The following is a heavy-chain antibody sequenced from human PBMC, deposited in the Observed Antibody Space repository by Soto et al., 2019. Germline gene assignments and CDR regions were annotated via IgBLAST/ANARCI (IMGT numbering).Heavy chain of an antibody. CDR2: INAGNGNT. CDR1: GYTFTSYA. J-gene: IGHJ5*02. V-gene: IGHV1-3*01. D-gene: IGHD2-21*02. Sequence: QVQLVQSGAEVKKPGASVKVSCKASGYTFTSYAMHWVRQAPGQRLEWMGWINAGNGNTKYSQKFQGRVTITRDTYARTAYLELRSLRSEDTAVYYCASGFSGGDADWFDLWGQGTLVTVSS. CDR3: ASGFSGGDADWFDL.